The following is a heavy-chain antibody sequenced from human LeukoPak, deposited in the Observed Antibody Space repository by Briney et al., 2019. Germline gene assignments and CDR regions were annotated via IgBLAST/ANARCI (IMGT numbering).Heavy chain of an antibody. CDR2: VYPDDSDT. J-gene: IGHJ4*02. CDR3: ARGTVHRRVLDY. Sequence: GESLKISCKASGYSFTSYWIGWVRQMPGKGLEWMGIVYPDDSDTRYSPSFQGQVTISADKSINTAYLQWSSLEASDTAMYYRARGTVHRRVLDYWGQGTLVTVPS. V-gene: IGHV5-51*01. D-gene: IGHD4-11*01. CDR1: GYSFTSYW.